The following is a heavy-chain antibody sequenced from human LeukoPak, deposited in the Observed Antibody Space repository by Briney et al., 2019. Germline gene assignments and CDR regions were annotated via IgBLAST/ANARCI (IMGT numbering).Heavy chain of an antibody. D-gene: IGHD2-21*01. CDR2: IYHSGNT. Sequence: SETLSLTCTVSGYSISSGYYWGWIRQPPGKGLEWIGSIYHSGNTYYNPSLKSRVTISVDTSKNHFPLKLSSVTAADTAVYFCARTLWQEVGYWGQGTLVTVSS. J-gene: IGHJ4*02. V-gene: IGHV4-38-2*02. CDR1: GYSISSGYY. CDR3: ARTLWQEVGY.